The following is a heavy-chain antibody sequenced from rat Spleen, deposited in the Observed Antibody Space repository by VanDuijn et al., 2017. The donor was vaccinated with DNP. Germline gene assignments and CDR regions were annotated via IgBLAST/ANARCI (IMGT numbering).Heavy chain of an antibody. J-gene: IGHJ2*01. Sequence: EVQLVESGGGLVQPGRSLKLSCAASGFSLSDFYMAWVRQAPTKGLEWVAYISYDGGRSYYGDSVKGRFTISRDNAKSTLYLQMNSLRSEDTATYYCARGGYGSYSPFDYWGQGVMVTVSS. V-gene: IGHV5-22*01. CDR2: ISYDGGRS. CDR3: ARGGYGSYSPFDY. CDR1: GFSLSDFY. D-gene: IGHD1-8*01.